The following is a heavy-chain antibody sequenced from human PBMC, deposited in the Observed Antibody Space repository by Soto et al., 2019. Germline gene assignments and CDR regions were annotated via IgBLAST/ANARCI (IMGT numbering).Heavy chain of an antibody. V-gene: IGHV1-69*13. D-gene: IGHD5-18*01. CDR2: IIPIFGTA. CDR3: ASYVTYSYGAGSYFDY. Sequence: GGPVEVSCQASGGTFSSYSISLVRQAPGQGLEWMGGIIPIFGTANYAQKFQGRVTITADESTSTAYMELSSLRSEDTAVYYCASYVTYSYGAGSYFDYWGQGTLVTVSS. CDR1: GGTFSSYS. J-gene: IGHJ4*02.